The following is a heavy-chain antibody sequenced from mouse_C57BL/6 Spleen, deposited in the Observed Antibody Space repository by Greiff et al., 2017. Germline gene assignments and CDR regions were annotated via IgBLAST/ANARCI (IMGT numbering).Heavy chain of an antibody. D-gene: IGHD1-1*01. CDR3: ARGGVVATDAMDY. CDR2: INPSTGGT. CDR1: GYSFTGYY. V-gene: IGHV1-42*01. Sequence: VQLKESGPELVKPGASVKISCKASGYSFTGYYMNWVKQSPEKSLEWIGEINPSTGGTTYNQKFKAKATLTVDKSSSTAYMQLKSLTSEDSAVYYCARGGVVATDAMDYWGQGTSVTVSS. J-gene: IGHJ4*01.